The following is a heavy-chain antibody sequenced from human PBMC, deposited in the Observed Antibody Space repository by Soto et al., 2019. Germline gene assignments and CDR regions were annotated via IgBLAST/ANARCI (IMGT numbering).Heavy chain of an antibody. D-gene: IGHD3-22*01. CDR2: ISAYNGIT. CDR3: ARDTETTMILVVPQSDAFDI. Sequence: XSVKVSCKASGYTFTSYGISWVRQAPGQGLEWMGWISAYNGITNYAQKLQGRVTMTTDTSTSTAYMELRSLRSGATAVYYCARDTETTMILVVPQSDAFDIWGQGKMVTVSS. J-gene: IGHJ3*02. CDR1: GYTFTSYG. V-gene: IGHV1-18*04.